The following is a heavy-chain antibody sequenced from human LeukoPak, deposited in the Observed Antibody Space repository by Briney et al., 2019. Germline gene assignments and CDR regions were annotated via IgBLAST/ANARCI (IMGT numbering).Heavy chain of an antibody. J-gene: IGHJ5*02. D-gene: IGHD6-13*01. CDR1: GFTFDDYG. Sequence: GGSLRLSCAASGFTFDDYGMSWVRQAPGKGLEWVSDINRNGGSTGYADSVKGRFTISRDDAKNSLYLQMNSLRAEDTALYYCARHFAEQLGNWFDPWGQGTLVTVSS. V-gene: IGHV3-20*04. CDR2: INRNGGST. CDR3: ARHFAEQLGNWFDP.